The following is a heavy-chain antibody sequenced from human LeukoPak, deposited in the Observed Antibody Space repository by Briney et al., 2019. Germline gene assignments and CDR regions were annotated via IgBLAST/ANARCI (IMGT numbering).Heavy chain of an antibody. J-gene: IGHJ5*02. D-gene: IGHD4-17*01. CDR2: ISYDGSNK. CDR3: ARGKIYGIRGGWFDP. V-gene: IGHV3-30-3*01. CDR1: GFTFSSYA. Sequence: GGSLRLSCAASGFTFSSYAMSWVRQAPGKGLEWVAVISYDGSNKYYADSVKGRFTISRDNSKNTLYLQMNSLRAEDTAVYYCARGKIYGIRGGWFDPWGQGTLVTVSS.